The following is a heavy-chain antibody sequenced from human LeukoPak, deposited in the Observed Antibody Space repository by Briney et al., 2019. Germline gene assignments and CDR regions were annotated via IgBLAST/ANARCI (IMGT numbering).Heavy chain of an antibody. D-gene: IGHD3-22*01. Sequence: GGSLRLSCAASGFTFTSYAMYWVRQAPGKGLEWVSGIFGSGGNPHYADSVQDRFTISRDNAKNSLYLQMNSLRAEDTAVYYCARDRGTTMIVAFDYWGQGTLVTVSS. J-gene: IGHJ4*02. CDR1: GFTFTSYA. CDR3: ARDRGTTMIVAFDY. CDR2: IFGSGGNP. V-gene: IGHV3-23*01.